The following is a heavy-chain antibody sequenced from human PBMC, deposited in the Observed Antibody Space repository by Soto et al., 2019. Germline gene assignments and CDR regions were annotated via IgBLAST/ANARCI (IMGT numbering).Heavy chain of an antibody. CDR1: GGSISSGDYY. J-gene: IGHJ6*02. V-gene: IGHV4-30-4*01. Sequence: PSETLSSTCTVSGGSISSGDYYWSWIRQPPGKGREWIGYIYYSGSTYYNPSLKSRVSISVDTSKNQFSLKLSSVAAADTAVYYCARGPGVVPAAPRGMDVWGQGTTVTVSS. D-gene: IGHD2-2*01. CDR2: IYYSGST. CDR3: ARGPGVVPAAPRGMDV.